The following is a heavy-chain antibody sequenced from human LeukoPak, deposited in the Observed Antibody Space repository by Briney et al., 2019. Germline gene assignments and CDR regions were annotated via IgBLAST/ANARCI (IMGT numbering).Heavy chain of an antibody. Sequence: SVTLSLTCTVSGGSISSLYWSWIRQPPGKGLEWIGYIYYSGSTNYHPSLKSRVTISVDTSKNQFSLKLSSVTAADTAVYYCARANWNYVRDWGQGTLVTVSS. CDR2: IYYSGST. CDR1: GGSISSLY. D-gene: IGHD1-7*01. J-gene: IGHJ4*02. CDR3: ARANWNYVRD. V-gene: IGHV4-59*11.